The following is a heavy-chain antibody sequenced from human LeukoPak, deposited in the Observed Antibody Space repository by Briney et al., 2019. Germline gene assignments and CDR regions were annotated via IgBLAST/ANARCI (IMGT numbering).Heavy chain of an antibody. D-gene: IGHD6-13*01. Sequence: GSLRLSCAASGFTFTAYLIHWVRQAPGTGLEWVAVMSSDGNAMFYADSVKGRFTISRDNSKNTLYLQMNSLRAEDTAVYYCVRDDRGYSSSWSDYWGQGTLVTVSS. J-gene: IGHJ4*02. V-gene: IGHV3-30-3*01. CDR2: MSSDGNAM. CDR3: VRDDRGYSSSWSDY. CDR1: GFTFTAYL.